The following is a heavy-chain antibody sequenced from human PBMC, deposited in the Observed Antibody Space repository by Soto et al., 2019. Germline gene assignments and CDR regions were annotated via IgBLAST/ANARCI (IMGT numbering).Heavy chain of an antibody. Sequence: GGSLRLSCTASGFTFGDYAMSWFRQAPGKGLEWVGFIRSKAYGGTTEYAASVKGRFTISRDDSKSIAYLQMNSLKTEDTAVYYCTRAPIWVTGDAFDIWGQGTMVTVSS. D-gene: IGHD2-21*02. CDR3: TRAPIWVTGDAFDI. CDR1: GFTFGDYA. J-gene: IGHJ3*02. V-gene: IGHV3-49*03. CDR2: IRSKAYGGTT.